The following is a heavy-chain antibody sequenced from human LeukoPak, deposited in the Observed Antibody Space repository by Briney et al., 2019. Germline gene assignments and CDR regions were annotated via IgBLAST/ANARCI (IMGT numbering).Heavy chain of an antibody. D-gene: IGHD6-13*01. Sequence: GGSLRLSCAASGFTFSSYAMSWVRQAPGKGLEWVSAISGSSGSTYYADSVKGPVTISRDNSKNTRYLQINSLRAEGTAVYYCAIQFIAAAGISNDDAFDIWGQGTMVTVSS. V-gene: IGHV3-23*01. CDR1: GFTFSSYA. CDR3: AIQFIAAAGISNDDAFDI. J-gene: IGHJ3*02. CDR2: ISGSSGST.